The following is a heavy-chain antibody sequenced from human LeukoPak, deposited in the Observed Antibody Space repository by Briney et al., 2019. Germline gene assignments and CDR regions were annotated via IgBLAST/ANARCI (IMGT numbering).Heavy chain of an antibody. Sequence: ASVKVSFKASGYNFTSYDIYWVRQATAQGREWVGWMNPNSGNTGYAQKFQGRVKITKNTSIRTAYMEVSSLRSEDTAVYYCAREGYGSASYLEEDIATSAKSHFHYWGQGTLVTVSS. V-gene: IGHV1-8*03. D-gene: IGHD3-10*01. J-gene: IGHJ4*02. CDR2: MNPNSGNT. CDR3: AREGYGSASYLEEDIATSAKSHFHY. CDR1: GYNFTSYD.